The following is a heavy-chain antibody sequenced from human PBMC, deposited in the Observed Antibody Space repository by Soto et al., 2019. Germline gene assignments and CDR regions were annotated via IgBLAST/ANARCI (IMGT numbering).Heavy chain of an antibody. J-gene: IGHJ6*03. CDR3: ARMTIFGVVTEPYYYYYYMDV. D-gene: IGHD3-3*01. CDR1: GFTFSSYW. CDR2: IKQDGSEK. Sequence: GGSLRLSCAASGFTFSSYWMSWVRQAPGKGLEWVANIKQDGSEKYYVDSVKGRFTISRDNAKNSLYLQTNSLRAEDTAVYYCARMTIFGVVTEPYYYYYYMDVWGKGTTVTVSS. V-gene: IGHV3-7*01.